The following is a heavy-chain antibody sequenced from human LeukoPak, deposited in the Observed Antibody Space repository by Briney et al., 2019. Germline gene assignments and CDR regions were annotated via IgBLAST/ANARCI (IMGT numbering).Heavy chain of an antibody. Sequence: PGGSLRLSCADSGFSFDDYGVSWVRQAPGKGLEWVSGINWNGGSTGYADSVKGRFTISRDNAKNSLYLQMNSLRAEDTALYYCARDYYDSSGYYYFDYCGQGTLVTVPS. J-gene: IGHJ4*02. V-gene: IGHV3-20*04. D-gene: IGHD3-22*01. CDR2: INWNGGST. CDR3: ARDYYDSSGYYYFDY. CDR1: GFSFDDYG.